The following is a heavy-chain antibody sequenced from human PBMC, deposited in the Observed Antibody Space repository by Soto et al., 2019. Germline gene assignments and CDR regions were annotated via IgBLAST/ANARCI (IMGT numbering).Heavy chain of an antibody. V-gene: IGHV1-69*12. D-gene: IGHD2-15*01. CDR2: IIPIFGTA. CDR1: GGTFSSYA. Sequence: QVQLVQSGAEVKKPGSSVKVSCKASGGTFSSYAISWVRQAPGQGLEWMGGIIPIFGTANYAQKFQGRVTITADEPTRPAYMELSSLRSEATAVYSCARESRYCSGGSCYFLPGIDYWGQGTLVTVSS. CDR3: ARESRYCSGGSCYFLPGIDY. J-gene: IGHJ4*02.